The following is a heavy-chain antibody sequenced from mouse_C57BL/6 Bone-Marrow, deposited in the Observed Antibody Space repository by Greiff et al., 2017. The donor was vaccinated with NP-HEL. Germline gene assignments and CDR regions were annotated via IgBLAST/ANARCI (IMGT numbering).Heavy chain of an antibody. CDR2: INPNNGGT. J-gene: IGHJ2*01. D-gene: IGHD1-1*01. CDR3: ARPLYYYGSSHYYFDY. Sequence: EVQLQQSGPELVKPGASVKISCKASGYTFTDYYMNWVKQSHGKSLEWIGDINPNNGGTSYNQKFKGKATLTVDKSSSTAYMELRSLTSEDSAVYYCARPLYYYGSSHYYFDYWGQGTTLTVSS. V-gene: IGHV1-26*01. CDR1: GYTFTDYY.